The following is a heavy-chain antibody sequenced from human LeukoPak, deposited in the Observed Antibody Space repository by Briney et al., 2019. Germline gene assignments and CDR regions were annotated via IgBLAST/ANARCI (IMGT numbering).Heavy chain of an antibody. J-gene: IGHJ3*02. CDR2: IYYSGST. CDR3: ARDARGAFDI. CDR1: GGSISSYY. Sequence: PSETLSLTCTVSGGSISSYYWSWIRLPPGKGLEWIGYIYYSGSTNYNPSLKSRVTISVDTSKNQFSLKLSSVTAADTAVYYCARDARGAFDIWGQGTMVTVSS. V-gene: IGHV4-59*01.